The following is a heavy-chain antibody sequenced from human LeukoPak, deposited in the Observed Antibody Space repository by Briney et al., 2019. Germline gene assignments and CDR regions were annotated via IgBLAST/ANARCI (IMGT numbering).Heavy chain of an antibody. Sequence: SQTLSLTCTVSGGSISSGGYYWSWIRQHPGKGLEWIGYIYYSGSTYYNPSLKSRVTISVDTSKSQFSLKLSSVTAADTAVYYCARVYSYGSSVVDYWGQGTLVTVSS. CDR2: IYYSGST. CDR3: ARVYSYGSSVVDY. J-gene: IGHJ4*02. D-gene: IGHD5-18*01. V-gene: IGHV4-31*03. CDR1: GGSISSGGYY.